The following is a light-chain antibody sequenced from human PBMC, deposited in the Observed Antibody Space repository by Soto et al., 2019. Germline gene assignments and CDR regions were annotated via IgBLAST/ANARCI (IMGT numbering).Light chain of an antibody. CDR1: SSDVGGYNY. V-gene: IGLV2-11*01. J-gene: IGLJ1*01. CDR3: CSYAGSYTFYV. Sequence: QSALTQPRPVSGSPGQSVTISCTGTSSDVGGYNYVSWYQQYPGTAPKLMIYDVTMRPSGVPDRFSGSKSGNTASLTISGLQAEDEADYYCCSYAGSYTFYVFGTGTKLTVL. CDR2: DVT.